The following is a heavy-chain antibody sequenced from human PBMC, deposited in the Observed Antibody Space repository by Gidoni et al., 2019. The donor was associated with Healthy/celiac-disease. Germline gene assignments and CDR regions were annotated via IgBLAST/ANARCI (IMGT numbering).Heavy chain of an antibody. CDR3: ARTAKKDDYHSMDAFDI. D-gene: IGHD4-17*01. Sequence: QVQLQESGPGLVKPSGTLSLTCAVSGGSISSSNWWSWVRQPPGKGLEWIGEIYHSGSTNYNPSLKSRVTISVDKSKNQFSLKLSSVTAADTAVYYCARTAKKDDYHSMDAFDIWGQGTMVTVSS. V-gene: IGHV4-4*02. J-gene: IGHJ3*02. CDR2: IYHSGST. CDR1: GGSISSSNW.